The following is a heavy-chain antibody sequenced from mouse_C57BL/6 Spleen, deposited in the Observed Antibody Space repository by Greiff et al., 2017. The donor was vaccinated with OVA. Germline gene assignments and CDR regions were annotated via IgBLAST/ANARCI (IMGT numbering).Heavy chain of an antibody. CDR2: IDPSDSYT. D-gene: IGHD2-3*01. CDR1: GYTFTSYW. V-gene: IGHV1-50*01. J-gene: IGHJ3*01. CDR3: ARSLDGYRAY. Sequence: QVQLQQPGAELVKPGASVKLSCKASGYTFTSYWMQWVKQRPGQGLEWIGEIDPSDSYTNYNQKFKGKATLTVDTSSSTAYMQLSSLTSEDSAVYYCARSLDGYRAYWGQGTLVTVSA.